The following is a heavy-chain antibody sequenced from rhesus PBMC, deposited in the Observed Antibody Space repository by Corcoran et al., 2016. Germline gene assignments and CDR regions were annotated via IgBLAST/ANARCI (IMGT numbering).Heavy chain of an antibody. Sequence: EVQLVESGGGLVQPGGSLRLSCAASGFTFSSSAMHWVRQASGKGLECVGRIRRKSNNYQTESAASVKGRFTISRDDAKNTAYLEMNSLKTEDTAVYYCARGFSGSYPYYYGLDSWGQGVVVTVSS. CDR3: ARGFSGSYPYYYGLDS. J-gene: IGHJ6*01. CDR1: GFTFSSSA. D-gene: IGHD3-16*01. CDR2: IRRKSNNYQT. V-gene: IGHV3-118*01.